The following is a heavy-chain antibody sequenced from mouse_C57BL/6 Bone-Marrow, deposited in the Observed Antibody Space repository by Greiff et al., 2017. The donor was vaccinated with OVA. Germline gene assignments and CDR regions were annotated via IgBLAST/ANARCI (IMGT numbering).Heavy chain of an antibody. CDR1: GFSLTSYG. D-gene: IGHD1-1*01. CDR2: IWSGGST. J-gene: IGHJ4*01. V-gene: IGHV2-2*01. Sequence: QVQLQQSGPGLVQPSQSLSITCTVSGFSLTSYGVHWVRQSPGKGLEWLGVIWSGGSTDYNAAFISRLSISKDNSKSQVFFKMNSLQADDTAIYYCARLPLYYYGSSDWGQGTSVTVSS. CDR3: ARLPLYYYGSSD.